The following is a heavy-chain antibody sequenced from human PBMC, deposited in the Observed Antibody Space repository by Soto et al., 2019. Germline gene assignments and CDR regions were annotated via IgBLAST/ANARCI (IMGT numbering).Heavy chain of an antibody. J-gene: IGHJ4*02. CDR3: ARGGSDSSGWYPNFDY. Sequence: GASVKVSCKASGYTFTSYYMHWVRQAPGQGLEWMGIINPSGGSTSYAQKFQGRVTMTRDTSTSTVYMELSSLRSEDTAVYYCARGGSDSSGWYPNFDYWGQGTLVTVSS. V-gene: IGHV1-46*03. CDR2: INPSGGST. D-gene: IGHD6-19*01. CDR1: GYTFTSYY.